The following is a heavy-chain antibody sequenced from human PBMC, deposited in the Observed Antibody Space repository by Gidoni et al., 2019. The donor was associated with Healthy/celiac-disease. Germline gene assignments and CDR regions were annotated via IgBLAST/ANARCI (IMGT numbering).Heavy chain of an antibody. Sequence: QVQLVQSGAEVKKPGASVKVSCQASGYTFTSYYMHWVRQAPGQGLEWMGIINPSGGSTSYAQKFQGRVTMTRDTSTSTVYMELSSLRSEDTAVYYCARDHGILTGYILGWFDPWGQGTLVTVSS. CDR3: ARDHGILTGYILGWFDP. D-gene: IGHD3-9*01. CDR2: INPSGGST. CDR1: GYTFTSYY. J-gene: IGHJ5*02. V-gene: IGHV1-46*01.